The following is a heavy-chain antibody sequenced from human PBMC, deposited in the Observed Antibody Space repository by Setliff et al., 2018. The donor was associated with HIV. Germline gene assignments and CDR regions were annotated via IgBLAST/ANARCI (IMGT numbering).Heavy chain of an antibody. V-gene: IGHV3-15*05. CDR3: TTESVFLDYFFDY. J-gene: IGHJ4*02. CDR1: GFTFSNAW. Sequence: GGSLRLSCAASGFTFSNAWMNWVRQAPGKGLEWVGRIRSKVDGGAADYAAPVKGRFTISRDDSNNTLYLQMSSLKTEDTAVYYCTTESVFLDYFFDYWGQGTLVTVSS. D-gene: IGHD3-9*01. CDR2: IRSKVDGGAA.